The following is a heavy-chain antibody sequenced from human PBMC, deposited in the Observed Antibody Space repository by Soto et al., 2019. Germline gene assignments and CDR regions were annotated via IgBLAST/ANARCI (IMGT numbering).Heavy chain of an antibody. CDR2: IFHTGTT. V-gene: IGHV4-4*02. D-gene: IGHD3-10*01. CDR3: ARERFGSHSRDC. J-gene: IGHJ4*02. Sequence: PSETLSLTCAVSGGSITSSHWWSWVRQPPGKGLEWIGVIFHTGTTNYNPSLKSRVTFSVDKSKNHFSLKLSSVTAADTAVYYCARERFGSHSRDCWGQGTLVTVSS. CDR1: GGSITSSHW.